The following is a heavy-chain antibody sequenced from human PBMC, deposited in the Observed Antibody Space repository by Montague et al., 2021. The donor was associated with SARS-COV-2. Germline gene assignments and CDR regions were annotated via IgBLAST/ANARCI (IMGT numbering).Heavy chain of an antibody. CDR1: GGSISSSSYY. V-gene: IGHV4-39*01. Sequence: SETLSLTCTVSGGSISSSSYYWGWIRQPPGKGLEWIGSIYYSGSTYYNESLKSRVTISVDTSKNQFSLKLSSVTAADTAVYYCARLPNYYGSGSYYPHNYYYYGMDVWGQGTTVTVSS. D-gene: IGHD3-10*01. CDR2: IYYSGST. J-gene: IGHJ6*02. CDR3: ARLPNYYGSGSYYPHNYYYYGMDV.